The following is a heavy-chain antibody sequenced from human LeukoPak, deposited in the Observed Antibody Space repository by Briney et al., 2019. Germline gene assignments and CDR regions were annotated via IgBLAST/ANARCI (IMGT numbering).Heavy chain of an antibody. CDR1: GGSISSSNW. V-gene: IGHV4-4*02. CDR2: IYPSGTA. Sequence: SETLSLTCAVSGGSISSSNWWSWVRQPPGKGLEWIGEIYPSGTAHYNPFLKSRVTISLDKSMNQFSLKLTSVTAADTAVYYCARDAGGSYGHYYYYYMDVWGKGTTVTISS. D-gene: IGHD1-26*01. CDR3: ARDAGGSYGHYYYYYMDV. J-gene: IGHJ6*03.